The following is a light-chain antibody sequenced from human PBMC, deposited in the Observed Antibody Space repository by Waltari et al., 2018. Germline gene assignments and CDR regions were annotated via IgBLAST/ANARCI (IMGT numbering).Light chain of an antibody. CDR1: SSDVGAYTY. V-gene: IGLV2-14*01. J-gene: IGLJ2*01. CDR3: TSYTNTNAVL. Sequence: QSPLTQPASVSGSPGQSITIHCPGTSSDVGAYTYASWYQQHPGKAPKLRIYDIPRWPSGISNRFSGSKSGNTASLTSSGLQAEDEADYYSTSYTNTNAVLFGEETKVTVL. CDR2: DIP.